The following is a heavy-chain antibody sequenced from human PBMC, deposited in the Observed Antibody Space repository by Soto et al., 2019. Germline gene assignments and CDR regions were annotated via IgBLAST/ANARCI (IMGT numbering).Heavy chain of an antibody. J-gene: IGHJ6*02. CDR3: ARWAGGDYYYHYYGMDV. V-gene: IGHV3-33*01. Sequence: GGSLRLSCAASGFTFSSYGMHWVRQAPGKGLEWVAVIWYDGSNKYYADSVKGRFTISRDNSKNTLYLQMNSLRAEDTAVYYCARWAGGDYYYHYYGMDVWGQGTTVTVSS. CDR2: IWYDGSNK. D-gene: IGHD4-17*01. CDR1: GFTFSSYG.